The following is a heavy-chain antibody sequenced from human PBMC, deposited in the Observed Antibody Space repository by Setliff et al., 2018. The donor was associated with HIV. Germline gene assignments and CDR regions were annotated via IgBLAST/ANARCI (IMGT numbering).Heavy chain of an antibody. CDR1: GGTFSRHA. Sequence: SVKVSCKASGGTFSRHAISWVRQAPGQGLEWMGGIIPIFGTANYAQKFQGRVTITADESTSTAYMELSSLRSEDTAVYYCAATYYYDSSGLHGFDYWGQGTLVTVSS. D-gene: IGHD3-22*01. J-gene: IGHJ4*02. V-gene: IGHV1-69*13. CDR2: IIPIFGTA. CDR3: AATYYYDSSGLHGFDY.